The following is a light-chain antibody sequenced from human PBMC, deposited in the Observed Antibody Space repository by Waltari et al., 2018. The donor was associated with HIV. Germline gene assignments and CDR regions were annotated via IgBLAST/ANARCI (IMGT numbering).Light chain of an antibody. V-gene: IGKV1-39*01. J-gene: IGKJ3*01. CDR1: QSVSSY. CDR2: AAS. Sequence: DIQMTQSPSSLSASVGDRVTITCRASQSVSSYLNWYQQKPGKAPKLLIYAASILQSGVPARFSGSGSGTDFTLTINSLQPEDFATDYCQESYSSPFTFGPVTQVDIK. CDR3: QESYSSPFT.